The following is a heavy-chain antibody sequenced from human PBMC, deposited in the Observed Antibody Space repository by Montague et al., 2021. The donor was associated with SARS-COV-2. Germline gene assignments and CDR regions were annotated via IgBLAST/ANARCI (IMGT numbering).Heavy chain of an antibody. CDR2: IYHSGST. CDR3: ARALIMITFGGVIAHWFDP. CDR1: GGSISSSNW. V-gene: IGHV4-4*02. D-gene: IGHD3-16*02. Sequence: SETLSLTCAVSGGSISSSNWWSWVRQPPGKGLEWIGEIYHSGSTNYNPSLKSRVTISVDKSKNQFSLKLSSVTAADTAVYYCARALIMITFGGVIAHWFDPWGQETLVTVSS. J-gene: IGHJ5*02.